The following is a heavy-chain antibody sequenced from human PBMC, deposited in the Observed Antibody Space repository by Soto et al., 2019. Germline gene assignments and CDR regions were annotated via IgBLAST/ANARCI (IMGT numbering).Heavy chain of an antibody. V-gene: IGHV4-59*08. J-gene: IGHJ2*01. Sequence: SETLSLTCTVSGGSVTSYYWSWIRQPPGKGLEWIGYVFYSGITNYNPSLKSRVTISVDTSKNQFSLKLTSVTAADTAVYYCARHRTSTMVRGVIITRYWYFDLWGRGTLVTVSS. D-gene: IGHD3-10*01. CDR1: GGSVTSYY. CDR2: VFYSGIT. CDR3: ARHRTSTMVRGVIITRYWYFDL.